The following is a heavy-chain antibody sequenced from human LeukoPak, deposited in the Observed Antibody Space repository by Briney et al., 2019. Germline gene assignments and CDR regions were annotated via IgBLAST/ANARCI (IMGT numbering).Heavy chain of an antibody. Sequence: GGSLRLSCAASGFTFSSYAMSWVRQAPGKGLEWVAVISYDGSNKYYADSVKGRFTISRDNSKNTLYLQMNSLRAEDTAVYYCARAGGMTTVTRGLGFQHWGQGTLVTVSS. CDR1: GFTFSSYA. CDR3: ARAGGMTTVTRGLGFQH. J-gene: IGHJ1*01. D-gene: IGHD4-17*01. V-gene: IGHV3-30-3*01. CDR2: ISYDGSNK.